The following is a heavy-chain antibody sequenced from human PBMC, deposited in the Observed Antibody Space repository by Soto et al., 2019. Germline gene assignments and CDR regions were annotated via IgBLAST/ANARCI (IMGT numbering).Heavy chain of an antibody. CDR2: IYASGST. Sequence: LALTCTVSGGSISTYYWSWIRQPAGKGLEWIGRIYASGSTNYNPSLKSRVTMSVATSKNQFSLKLSSVTAADTAIYYCARGGMVIIPTATVFDYWGQGTLVTVSS. J-gene: IGHJ4*02. CDR3: ARGGMVIIPTATVFDY. CDR1: GGSISTYY. D-gene: IGHD2-2*01. V-gene: IGHV4-4*07.